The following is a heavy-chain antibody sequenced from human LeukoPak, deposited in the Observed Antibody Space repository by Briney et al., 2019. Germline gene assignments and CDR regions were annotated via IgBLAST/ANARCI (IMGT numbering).Heavy chain of an antibody. J-gene: IGHJ4*02. Sequence: ASVKVSCKVSGYTLTELSMHWVRQAPGKGLEWMGGFYPEDGETIYAQKFQGRVTMTEDTSTDTAYMELSSLRSEDTAVYYCATAFSPLELRDYWGQGTLVTVSS. V-gene: IGHV1-24*01. CDR2: FYPEDGET. D-gene: IGHD1-7*01. CDR3: ATAFSPLELRDY. CDR1: GYTLTELS.